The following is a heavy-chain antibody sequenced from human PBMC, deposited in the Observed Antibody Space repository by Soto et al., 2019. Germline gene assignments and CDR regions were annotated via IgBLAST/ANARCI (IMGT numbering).Heavy chain of an antibody. Sequence: QVQLVESGGGVVQPGRSLRLSCAASGFTYSSYAMHWVRQAPGKGLEWVAVISYDGSNKYYADSVKGRFTISRDNSKNTLYLQMNSLRAEDTAVYYCARGRVYSSSSEAFYWGQGTLVTVSS. CDR2: ISYDGSNK. D-gene: IGHD6-6*01. CDR3: ARGRVYSSSSEAFY. V-gene: IGHV3-30-3*01. J-gene: IGHJ4*02. CDR1: GFTYSSYA.